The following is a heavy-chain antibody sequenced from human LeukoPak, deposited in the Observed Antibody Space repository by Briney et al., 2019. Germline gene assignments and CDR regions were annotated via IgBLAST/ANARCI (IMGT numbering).Heavy chain of an antibody. CDR2: IYYSGST. J-gene: IGHJ5*02. D-gene: IGHD3-16*01. V-gene: IGHV4-59*01. CDR1: GGSISSYY. Sequence: SETLSLTCTVSGGSISSYYWSWIRQPPGKGLEWIGYIYYSGSTNYNPSLKSRVTISVDTSKNQFSLKLSSVTAADTAVYYWAKSRGKKGWSAPGGEGPLATVS. CDR3: AKSRGKKGWSAP.